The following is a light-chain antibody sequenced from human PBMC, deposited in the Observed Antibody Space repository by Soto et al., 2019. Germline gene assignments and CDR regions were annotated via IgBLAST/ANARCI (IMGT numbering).Light chain of an antibody. CDR3: CSYAGNYYV. Sequence: QSALTQPRSVSGSPGQSVTISCTGTSSDVGGYNYVSWYQQHPGKAPKLMIYDVSKRPSGVPDRFSGSESGNTASLTISGLQAEAEADYYCCSYAGNYYVFGTGTNLTVL. V-gene: IGLV2-11*01. J-gene: IGLJ1*01. CDR1: SSDVGGYNY. CDR2: DVS.